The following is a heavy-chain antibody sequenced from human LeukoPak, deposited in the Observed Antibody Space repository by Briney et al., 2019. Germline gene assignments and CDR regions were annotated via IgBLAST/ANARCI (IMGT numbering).Heavy chain of an antibody. Sequence: GGSLRLSCAASGFTFSSYEMNWVRQAPGKGLEWVSGINWNGGSTGYADSVKGRFTISRDNAKNSLYLQMNSLRAEDTALYHCARERGYGGRGNWFDPWGQGTLVTVSS. V-gene: IGHV3-20*01. CDR3: ARERGYGGRGNWFDP. J-gene: IGHJ5*02. D-gene: IGHD4-23*01. CDR2: INWNGGST. CDR1: GFTFSSYE.